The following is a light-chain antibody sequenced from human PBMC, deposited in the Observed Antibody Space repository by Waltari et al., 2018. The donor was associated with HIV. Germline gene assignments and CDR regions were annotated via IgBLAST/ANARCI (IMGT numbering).Light chain of an antibody. CDR3: AAWDDILNAYV. J-gene: IGLJ1*01. CDR1: SSHIASNA. V-gene: IGLV1-36*01. CDR2: YDD. Sequence: QSVLTQPPSLSESPRQRFTISCSGSSSHIASNAVNWYQQLPGKAPKLLIYYDDMLPSGVSDRFSGSKSGSSASLAISGLQSEDEADYYCAAWDDILNAYVFGSGTKVTVL.